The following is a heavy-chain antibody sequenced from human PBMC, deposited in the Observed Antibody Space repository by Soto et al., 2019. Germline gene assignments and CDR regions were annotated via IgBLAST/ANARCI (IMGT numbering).Heavy chain of an antibody. CDR1: GFTFGDYA. D-gene: IGHD6-13*01. J-gene: IGHJ4*02. CDR3: TRVFVAAAGTVDY. CDR2: IRSKAYGGTT. Sequence: GGSLRLSCTASGFTFGDYAMSWFRQAPGKGLEWVGFIRSKAYGGTTEYAASVKGRFTISRDDSKSIAYLQMNSLKTEDTAVYYCTRVFVAAAGTVDYWGQGTRVTVSS. V-gene: IGHV3-49*03.